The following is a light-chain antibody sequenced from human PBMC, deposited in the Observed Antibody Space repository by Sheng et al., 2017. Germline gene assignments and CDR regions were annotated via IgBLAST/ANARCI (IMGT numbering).Light chain of an antibody. CDR3: QQSYSTPYS. V-gene: IGKV1-39*01. CDR1: QSISSY. CDR2: AAS. Sequence: DVQMTQSPSSLSASVGDRVTITCRASQSISSYLNWYQHKPGKAPKLLIYAASTLQSGVPSRFSGSGSGTDFTLTISSLQPEDVATFYCQQSYSTPYSFGQGTKLEI. J-gene: IGKJ2*03.